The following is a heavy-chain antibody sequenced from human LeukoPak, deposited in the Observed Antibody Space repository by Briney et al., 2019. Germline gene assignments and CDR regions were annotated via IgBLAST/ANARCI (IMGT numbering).Heavy chain of an antibody. Sequence: SVKLSCKASGGTFSSYAISWVRQAPGQGLEWMGRIIPILGIANYAQKFQGRVTITADESTSTAYMELSSLRSEDTAVYYCARDSDDSSGYYAYWGQGTLVTVSS. CDR3: ARDSDDSSGYYAY. CDR1: GGTFSSYA. V-gene: IGHV1-69*04. D-gene: IGHD3-22*01. CDR2: IIPILGIA. J-gene: IGHJ4*02.